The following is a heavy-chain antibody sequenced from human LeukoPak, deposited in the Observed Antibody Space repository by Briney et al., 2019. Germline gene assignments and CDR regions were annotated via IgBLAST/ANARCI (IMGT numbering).Heavy chain of an antibody. CDR1: GYTLTELS. CDR2: FDPEDGET. J-gene: IGHJ4*02. CDR3: ARVNGSPTISGVVIGYFDY. V-gene: IGHV1-24*01. D-gene: IGHD3-3*01. Sequence: ASVKVSCKVSGYTLTELSMHWVRQAPGKGLEWMGGFDPEDGETIYAQKFQGRVTMTRDTSTSTVYMELSSLRSEDTAVYYCARVNGSPTISGVVIGYFDYWGQGTLVTVSS.